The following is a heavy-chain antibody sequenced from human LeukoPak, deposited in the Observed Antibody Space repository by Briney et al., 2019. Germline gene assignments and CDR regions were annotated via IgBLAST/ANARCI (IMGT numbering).Heavy chain of an antibody. J-gene: IGHJ4*02. D-gene: IGHD2/OR15-2a*01. V-gene: IGHV3-7*01. Sequence: GGSLRLSCAASGFSFSGYSMSWFRQAPGKGLEWVANIKQDGSEKYYVDSVRGRFTISRDNAKNSLYLQMNSLRAEDTAVFYCARGGGNFDFWGQGTLVTVSS. CDR2: IKQDGSEK. CDR1: GFSFSGYS. CDR3: ARGGGNFDF.